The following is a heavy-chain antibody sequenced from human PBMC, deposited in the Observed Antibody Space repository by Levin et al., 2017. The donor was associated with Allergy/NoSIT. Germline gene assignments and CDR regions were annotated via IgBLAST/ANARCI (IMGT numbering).Heavy chain of an antibody. CDR2: IYSSGST. J-gene: IGHJ4*02. CDR3: ARGDYGGLSLAY. CDR1: GGSINSGGYF. D-gene: IGHD4-23*01. V-gene: IGHV4-31*03. Sequence: PSETLSLTCTVSGGSINSGGYFWTWIRQHPGKGLDYIGYIYSSGSTDYNPSLKSRVTISVDTSKNQLSLRLSSVTAADTAVDYCARGDYGGLSLAYWGQGTLVTVSS.